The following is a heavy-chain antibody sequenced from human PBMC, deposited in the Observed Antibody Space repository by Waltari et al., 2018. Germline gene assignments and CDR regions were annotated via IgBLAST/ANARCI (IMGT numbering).Heavy chain of an antibody. Sequence: QVQLQESGPGLVKPSETLSLTCTVSGGSISSYYWSWIRQPAGKGLEWIGRIYTSGSTNYTPSLKSRVTMSVDTSKNQFSLKLSSVTAADTAVYYCARESPHSSGYPFDYWGQGTLVTVSS. V-gene: IGHV4-4*07. CDR1: GGSISSYY. D-gene: IGHD3-22*01. J-gene: IGHJ4*02. CDR2: IYTSGST. CDR3: ARESPHSSGYPFDY.